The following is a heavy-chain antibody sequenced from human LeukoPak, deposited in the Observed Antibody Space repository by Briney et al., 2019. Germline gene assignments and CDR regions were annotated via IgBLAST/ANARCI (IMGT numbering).Heavy chain of an antibody. V-gene: IGHV1-69*06. Sequence: ASVKVSCKASGYTFTSYGISWVRQAPGQGLEWMGRIIPIFGTANYAQKFQGRVTITADKSTSTAYMELSSLRSEDTAVYYCAREGPVLRFLEWLSYAFDIWGQGTMVTVSS. CDR1: GYTFTSYG. CDR2: IIPIFGTA. D-gene: IGHD3-3*01. J-gene: IGHJ3*02. CDR3: AREGPVLRFLEWLSYAFDI.